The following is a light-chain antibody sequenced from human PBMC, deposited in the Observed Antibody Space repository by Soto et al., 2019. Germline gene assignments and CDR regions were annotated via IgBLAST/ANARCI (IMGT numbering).Light chain of an antibody. CDR1: QNVSNSY. CDR2: DAS. Sequence: EIVLTQSPATLSLSPGERATLSCGASQNVSNSYLAWYQQKPGLAPRLLIYDASSRAIGIPDRFSGSESGADFTLTISRLEPEDFAVYYCQQYGTSRWTFGQGTKVEI. CDR3: QQYGTSRWT. J-gene: IGKJ1*01. V-gene: IGKV3D-20*01.